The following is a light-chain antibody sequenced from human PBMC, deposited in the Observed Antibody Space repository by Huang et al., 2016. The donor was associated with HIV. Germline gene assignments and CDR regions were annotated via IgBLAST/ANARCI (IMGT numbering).Light chain of an antibody. CDR3: QQSYSNTFT. CDR1: PSISSY. J-gene: IGKJ3*01. Sequence: DIQMTQSPSSLSASVGDRVIITCRASPSISSYLNWYQQQPGKAPNLLIYAASSLQSGVPSRFSGSGSGTDFTLTIRSLQPEDFATYYCQQSYSNTFTFGAGTKVDVK. CDR2: AAS. V-gene: IGKV1-39*01.